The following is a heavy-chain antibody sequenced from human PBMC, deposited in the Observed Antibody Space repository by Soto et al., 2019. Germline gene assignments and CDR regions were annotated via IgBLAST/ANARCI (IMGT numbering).Heavy chain of an antibody. CDR3: ARAGTIFGVVIDWFDP. Sequence: GGSLRLSCAASGFTFSSYEMNWVRQAPGKGLEWVSYISSSGSTIYYADSVKGRFTISRDNAKNSLYLQMNSLRAENTAVYYCARAGTIFGVVIDWFDPWGQGTLVIVSS. D-gene: IGHD3-3*01. CDR1: GFTFSSYE. CDR2: ISSSGSTI. V-gene: IGHV3-48*03. J-gene: IGHJ5*02.